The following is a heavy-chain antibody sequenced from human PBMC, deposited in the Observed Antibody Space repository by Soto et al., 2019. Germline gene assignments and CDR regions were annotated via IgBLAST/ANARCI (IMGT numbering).Heavy chain of an antibody. V-gene: IGHV1-18*01. J-gene: IGHJ6*02. D-gene: IGHD3-3*01. CDR3: ARDAPPPELRFLEWHNYDYNGMDV. Sequence: QVQVVQSGDEVKETGASVRVSCKTSGYSFTAYGISWVRQAPGQGLEWMGWISCYNGKTKYAQKVQGRVTMTTDTSTGTVYMEVRSLRSDDTAIYCCARDAPPPELRFLEWHNYDYNGMDVWGQGTTGTVSS. CDR2: ISCYNGKT. CDR1: GYSFTAYG.